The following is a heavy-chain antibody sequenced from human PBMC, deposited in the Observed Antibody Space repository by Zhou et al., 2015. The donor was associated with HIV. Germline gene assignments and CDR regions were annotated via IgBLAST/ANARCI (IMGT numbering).Heavy chain of an antibody. CDR1: GFSVSDRY. V-gene: IGHV3-66*02. D-gene: IGHD1-26*01. CDR3: ARDPFQGWGS. Sequence: DVQLVESGGGLVQPGGSLRVSCAASGFSVSDRYMSWVRQAPGKGLEWVSVIYVDGTTYYADSVKGRFIISRDNSKNTLSLQMNSLRIEDTAIYYCARDPFQGWGSWGQGTLVTVSS. J-gene: IGHJ5*02. CDR2: IYVDGTT.